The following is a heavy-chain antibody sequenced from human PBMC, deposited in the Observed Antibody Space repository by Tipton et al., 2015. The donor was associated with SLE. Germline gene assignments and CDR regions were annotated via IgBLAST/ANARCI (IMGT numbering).Heavy chain of an antibody. CDR1: GGSISSYY. D-gene: IGHD3-10*01. Sequence: TLSLTCTVSGGSISSYYWSWIRQPPGKGLEWIGYIYYSGSTNYNPSLKSRVTISVDTSKNQFSLKLSSVTAADTAVYYCARVLGEPDWYFDPWGRGTLVTVSS. J-gene: IGHJ2*01. CDR3: ARVLGEPDWYFDP. V-gene: IGHV4-59*01. CDR2: IYYSGST.